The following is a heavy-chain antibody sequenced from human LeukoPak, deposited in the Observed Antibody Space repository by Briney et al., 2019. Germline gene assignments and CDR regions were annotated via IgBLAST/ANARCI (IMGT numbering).Heavy chain of an antibody. CDR2: IYTSGST. J-gene: IGHJ6*03. Sequence: SETLSLTCTVSGGSISSGSYYWSWIQQPAGKGLEWIGRIYTSGSTNYNPSLKSRVTISVDTSKNQFSLKLSSVTAADTAVYYCARDSPHCSSTSCPPPYYYYMDVWGKGTTVTVSS. CDR1: GGSISSGSYY. D-gene: IGHD2-2*01. V-gene: IGHV4-61*02. CDR3: ARDSPHCSSTSCPPPYYYYMDV.